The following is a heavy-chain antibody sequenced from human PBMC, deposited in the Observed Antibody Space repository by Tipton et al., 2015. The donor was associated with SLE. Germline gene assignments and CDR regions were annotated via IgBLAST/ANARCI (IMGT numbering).Heavy chain of an antibody. CDR3: ARDPGPLVYYYYGMDV. V-gene: IGHV4-59*12. Sequence: LRLSCTVSGGSISSYYWSWIRQPPGKGLEWIGYIYYSGSTNYSPSLKSRVTISVDTSKNQFSLKLSSVTAADTAVYYCARDPGPLVYYYYGMDVWGQGTTVTVSS. CDR2: IYYSGST. J-gene: IGHJ6*02. D-gene: IGHD6-13*01. CDR1: GGSISSYY.